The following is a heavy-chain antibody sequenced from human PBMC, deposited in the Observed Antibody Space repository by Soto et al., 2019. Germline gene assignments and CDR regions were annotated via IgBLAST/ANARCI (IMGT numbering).Heavy chain of an antibody. V-gene: IGHV4-39*01. D-gene: IGHD2-15*01. Sequence: PSETLSLTCTVSGGSISSSSYYWGWIRQPPGKGLEWIGSIYYSGSTYYNPSLKSRVTISVDTSKNQFSLKLSSVTAADTAVYYCARRLRTIVVAFDYWGQGTLVTVSS. CDR1: GGSISSSSYY. CDR2: IYYSGST. CDR3: ARRLRTIVVAFDY. J-gene: IGHJ4*02.